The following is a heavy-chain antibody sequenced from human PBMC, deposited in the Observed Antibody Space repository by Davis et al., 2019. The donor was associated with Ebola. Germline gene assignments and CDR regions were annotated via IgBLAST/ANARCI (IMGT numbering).Heavy chain of an antibody. CDR3: ARDRWSTCSSTSCLNFPYWYFDL. V-gene: IGHV3-48*04. CDR1: GFTFSSYS. J-gene: IGHJ2*01. CDR2: ISSSSSTI. D-gene: IGHD2-2*01. Sequence: GESLKISCAASGFTFSSYSMNWVRQAPGKGLEWVSYISSSSSTIYYADSVKGRFTISRDNAKNSLYLQMNSLRAEDTAVYYCARDRWSTCSSTSCLNFPYWYFDLWGRGTLVTVSS.